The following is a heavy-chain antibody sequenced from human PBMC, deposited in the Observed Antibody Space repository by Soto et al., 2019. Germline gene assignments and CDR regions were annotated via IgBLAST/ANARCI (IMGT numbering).Heavy chain of an antibody. CDR2: MNPNSGNT. CDR1: GYPFTSYV. D-gene: IGHD3-10*01. J-gene: IGHJ4*02. Sequence: QVQLVQSGAEVKKPGASVKVSCKASGYPFTSYVINWVRQATGQGLEWMGWMNPNSGNTGYAQKFQGRVTMIRNTSISTAYMALSSLRSEDTAVYYCARASSTQLRGSVDYWGQGTLVTVSS. V-gene: IGHV1-8*01. CDR3: ARASSTQLRGSVDY.